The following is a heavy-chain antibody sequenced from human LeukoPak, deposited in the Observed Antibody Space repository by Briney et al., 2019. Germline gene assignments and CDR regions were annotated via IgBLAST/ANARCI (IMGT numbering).Heavy chain of an antibody. Sequence: GGSLRLSCAASGFTFSSYAMSWVRQAPGKGLKWVSAISGSGGSTYYADSVKGRFTISRDNSKNTLYLQMNSLRAEDTAVYYCAKGDSYFGVVMRFDYWGQGTLVTVSS. J-gene: IGHJ4*02. V-gene: IGHV3-23*01. D-gene: IGHD3-3*01. CDR3: AKGDSYFGVVMRFDY. CDR1: GFTFSSYA. CDR2: ISGSGGST.